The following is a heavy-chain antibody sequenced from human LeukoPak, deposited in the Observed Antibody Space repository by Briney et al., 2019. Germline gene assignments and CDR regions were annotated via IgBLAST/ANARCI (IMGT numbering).Heavy chain of an antibody. V-gene: IGHV3-48*02. Sequence: GGSLRLSCAVSGFTFSSYSMNWVRQAPGKGLEWLSYISSSSSTIFYADSVKGRFTISRDNAKNSLYLQMNSLRDEDTAVYFCAKDVLDAFDIWGQGTMVTVSS. CDR3: AKDVLDAFDI. CDR1: GFTFSSYS. CDR2: ISSSSSTI. J-gene: IGHJ3*02.